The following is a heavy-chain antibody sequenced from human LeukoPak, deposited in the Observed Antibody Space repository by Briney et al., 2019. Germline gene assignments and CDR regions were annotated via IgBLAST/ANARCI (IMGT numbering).Heavy chain of an antibody. CDR3: AKSRGYGTPPSY. Sequence: GGSLRLSCAASGFTFSSYSMNWVRQAPGKGLEWVSGISWNSGSIGYADSVKGRFTISRDNAKNSLYLQMNSLRAEDTALYYCAKSRGYGTPPSYWGQGTLVTVSS. CDR2: ISWNSGSI. J-gene: IGHJ4*02. V-gene: IGHV3-9*01. D-gene: IGHD6-25*01. CDR1: GFTFSSYS.